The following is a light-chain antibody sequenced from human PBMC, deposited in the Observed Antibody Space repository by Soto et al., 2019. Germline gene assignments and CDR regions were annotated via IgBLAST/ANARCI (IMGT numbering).Light chain of an antibody. CDR3: QQSYRSPIT. V-gene: IGKV1-39*01. J-gene: IGKJ5*01. Sequence: DIQMTQSPSSLSASVGDRVTITCRASQSISAYLNWYQQKPGKAPKLLIYGASSLQSGVPSRFSGSGSGTDFSLTISSLQPEDYPTYYCQQSYRSPITFGQGTRLEIK. CDR1: QSISAY. CDR2: GAS.